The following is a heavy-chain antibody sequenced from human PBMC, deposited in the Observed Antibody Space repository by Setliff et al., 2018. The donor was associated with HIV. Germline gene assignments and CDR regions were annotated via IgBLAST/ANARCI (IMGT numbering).Heavy chain of an antibody. V-gene: IGHV4-59*01. CDR2: IHYSGST. D-gene: IGHD7-27*01. CDR3: ARQVGNKVLFDS. Sequence: SETLSLTCTVSGDSISSYHWSWIRQPPGKGLEWIGYIHYSGSTNYNPSLKSRVTISVDTSKNQLSLKLSSVTAADTAVYYCARQVGNKVLFDSWGQGTLVTVSS. J-gene: IGHJ4*02. CDR1: GDSISSYH.